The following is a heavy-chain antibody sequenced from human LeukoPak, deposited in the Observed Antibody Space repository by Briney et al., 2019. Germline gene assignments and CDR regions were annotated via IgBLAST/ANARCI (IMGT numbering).Heavy chain of an antibody. V-gene: IGHV3-7*05. CDR3: GGPIVGGGQGDV. CDR1: GFSFCQNW. CDR2: INPDGSAK. Sequence: PGGSLRLSCEASGFSFCQNWLSWVRQAPGKGLEWVANINPDGSAKYYVDSVKGRFTISRDNAKNSLYLQMNSLRAEDTAVYYCGGPIVGGGQGDVCGQGTTVTVSS. J-gene: IGHJ6*02. D-gene: IGHD1-26*01.